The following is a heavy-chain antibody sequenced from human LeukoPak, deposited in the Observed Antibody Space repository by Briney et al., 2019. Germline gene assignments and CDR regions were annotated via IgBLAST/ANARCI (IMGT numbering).Heavy chain of an antibody. V-gene: IGHV1-46*01. Sequence: GASVKVSCKASGYTFTSYGISWVRQAPGQGLEWMGIINPSGGSTSYAQKFQGRVTMTRDTSTSIVYMELSSLRSEDTAVYYCAREHYDSSGYYSISAWFDPWGQGTLATVSS. CDR3: AREHYDSSGYYSISAWFDP. D-gene: IGHD3-22*01. CDR1: GYTFTSYG. CDR2: INPSGGST. J-gene: IGHJ5*02.